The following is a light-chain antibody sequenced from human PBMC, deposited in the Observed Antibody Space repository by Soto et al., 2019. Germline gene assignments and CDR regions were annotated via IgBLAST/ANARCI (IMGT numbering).Light chain of an antibody. V-gene: IGLV2-14*01. Sequence: QSALTQPDSVSGSPGQSITISCTGTSSDVGIYKYVSWYQQHPGKAPNLMIYEVTNRPSGVSNRFSGSKSGNTASLTISGLQGEDEADYYCSSYTSSSTVVFGGRTQLTVL. J-gene: IGLJ2*01. CDR2: EVT. CDR1: SSDVGIYKY. CDR3: SSYTSSSTVV.